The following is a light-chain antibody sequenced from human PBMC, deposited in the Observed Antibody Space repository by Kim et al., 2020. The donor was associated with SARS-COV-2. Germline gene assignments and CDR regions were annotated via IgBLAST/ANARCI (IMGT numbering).Light chain of an antibody. CDR1: QDISNH. V-gene: IGKV1-33*01. CDR2: DAS. Sequence: DIQMTQSPSSLSASVGDRVTITCQASQDISNHLNWYQQKPGKAPQLLMYDASNLATGVPSRFSGSGSETDFTFTISSLQPEDIATYYFQQFDNLPLTFGGGTKVDIK. J-gene: IGKJ4*01. CDR3: QQFDNLPLT.